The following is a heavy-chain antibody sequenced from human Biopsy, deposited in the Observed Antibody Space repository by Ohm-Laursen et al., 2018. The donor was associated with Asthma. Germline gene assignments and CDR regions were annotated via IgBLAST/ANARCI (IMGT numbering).Heavy chain of an antibody. D-gene: IGHD2-2*01. CDR1: GGTFNTYV. CDR3: ARKAGSCISRTCYSLDF. CDR2: IISVFGTT. Sequence: GASVNVSCKSLGGTFNTYVIGWVRQAPGQGLEWMGGIISVFGTTTYPQKLQDRVAITADDSTSTVYMELSSLRSEDTAVYYCARKAGSCISRTCYSLDFWGQGTLVTVSS. J-gene: IGHJ4*02. V-gene: IGHV1-69*13.